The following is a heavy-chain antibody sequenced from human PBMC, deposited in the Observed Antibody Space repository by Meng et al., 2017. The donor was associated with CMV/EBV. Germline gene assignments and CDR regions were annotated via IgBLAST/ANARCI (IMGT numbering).Heavy chain of an antibody. V-gene: IGHV3-30-3*01. J-gene: IGHJ4*02. Sequence: GGSLRLSCAASGFTFSSYAMHWVRQAPGKGLEWVAVISYDGSNKYYADSVKGRFTISRDNSKNTLYLQMNSLRAEDTAVYYCARDLRQYYYDSSGYSPFDYWGQGTLVTVSS. D-gene: IGHD3-22*01. CDR1: GFTFSSYA. CDR3: ARDLRQYYYDSSGYSPFDY. CDR2: ISYDGSNK.